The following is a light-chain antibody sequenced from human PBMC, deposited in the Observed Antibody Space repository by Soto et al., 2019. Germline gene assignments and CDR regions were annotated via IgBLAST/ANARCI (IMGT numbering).Light chain of an antibody. CDR2: VVS. Sequence: QSALTQPASVSGSPGQSIAISCTGTSSDVGGYNYVSWHQQHPGKAPKVLISVVSNRPSGVSNRFSGSKSGTAASLTISGLHAEDEADYYCSSYRSGGTLVFGSGTKVTVL. CDR3: SSYRSGGTLV. CDR1: SSDVGGYNY. V-gene: IGLV2-14*01. J-gene: IGLJ1*01.